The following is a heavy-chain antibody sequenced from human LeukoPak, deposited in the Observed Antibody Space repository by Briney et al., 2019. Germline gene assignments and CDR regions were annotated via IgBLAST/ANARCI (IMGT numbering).Heavy chain of an antibody. Sequence: GASVKVSCKASGYTFTSYAMSWVRQAPGQGLEWMGWINTNTGNPTYAQGFTGRFVFSLDTSVSTAYLQISSLKAEDTAVYYCAREERYYYDSSATDYWGQGTLVTVSS. CDR2: INTNTGNP. CDR3: AREERYYYDSSATDY. D-gene: IGHD3-22*01. CDR1: GYTFTSYA. J-gene: IGHJ4*02. V-gene: IGHV7-4-1*02.